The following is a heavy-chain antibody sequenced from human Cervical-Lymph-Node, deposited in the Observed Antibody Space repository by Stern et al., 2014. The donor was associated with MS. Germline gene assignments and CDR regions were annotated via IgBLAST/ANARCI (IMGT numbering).Heavy chain of an antibody. D-gene: IGHD4-17*01. J-gene: IGHJ4*02. CDR3: AREGRSTVTTAAAY. CDR1: GYTFSAYY. Sequence: MQLVESETEVKKPGASVKVSCKASGYTFSAYYVHWVRQAPGQGLEWMGRINGHTGDTNYAQKFQGRVTMDRDPSISTAYLELASLRSDDTAVYYCAREGRSTVTTAAAYWGQGTLVTVSS. V-gene: IGHV1-2*06. CDR2: INGHTGDT.